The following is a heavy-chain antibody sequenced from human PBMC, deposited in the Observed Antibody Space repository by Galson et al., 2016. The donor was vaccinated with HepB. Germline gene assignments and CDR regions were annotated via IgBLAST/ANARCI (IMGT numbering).Heavy chain of an antibody. V-gene: IGHV3-30*04. CDR1: GFTFSNHA. Sequence: SLRLSCAASGFTFSNHAMHWVRQAPGKGLEWVAIISYDGSNAYYADSVKGRFTISRDNSKNTMYLQMNSLRAEDTAVYYCARTGDCSSTSCYLPFDNWGQGTLVTVSS. J-gene: IGHJ4*02. D-gene: IGHD2-2*01. CDR2: ISYDGSNA. CDR3: ARTGDCSSTSCYLPFDN.